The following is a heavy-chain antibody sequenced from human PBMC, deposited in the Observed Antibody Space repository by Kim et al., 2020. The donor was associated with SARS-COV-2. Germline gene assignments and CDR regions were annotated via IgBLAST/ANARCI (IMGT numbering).Heavy chain of an antibody. V-gene: IGHV3-74*01. Sequence: STTYADFGKGRVTISRDNAKKMVYLQMNGLRAEDTAVYYCARGGDGAIDIWGQGTMVTVSS. CDR2: ST. D-gene: IGHD3-16*01. CDR3: ARGGDGAIDI. J-gene: IGHJ3*02.